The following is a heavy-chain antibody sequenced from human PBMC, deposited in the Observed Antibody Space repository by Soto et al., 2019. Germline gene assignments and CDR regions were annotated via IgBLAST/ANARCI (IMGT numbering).Heavy chain of an antibody. CDR1: GFTFSNAW. J-gene: IGHJ3*02. CDR3: ARDNILTGYAFDI. Sequence: PGGSLRLSCAASGFTFSNAWMNWVRQAPGKGLEWVGRIKSKTDGGTTDYAAPVNGRFTISRDDSKNTLYLQMNSLKTEDTAVYYCARDNILTGYAFDIWGQGTMVTVSS. V-gene: IGHV3-15*07. CDR2: IKSKTDGGTT. D-gene: IGHD3-9*01.